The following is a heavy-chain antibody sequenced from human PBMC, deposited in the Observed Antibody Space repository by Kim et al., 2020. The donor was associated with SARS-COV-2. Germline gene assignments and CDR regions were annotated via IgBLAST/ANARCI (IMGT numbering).Heavy chain of an antibody. CDR1: GYSFTSYW. CDR2: IYPGDSDT. Sequence: GESLKISCKGSGYSFTSYWIGWVRQMPGKGLEWMGIIYPGDSDTRYSPSFQGQVTISADKSISTAYLQWSSLKASDTAMYYCARLIRSRVTTSWGYYYGMDVWGQGTTVTVSS. V-gene: IGHV5-51*01. CDR3: ARLIRSRVTTSWGYYYGMDV. J-gene: IGHJ6*02. D-gene: IGHD4-17*01.